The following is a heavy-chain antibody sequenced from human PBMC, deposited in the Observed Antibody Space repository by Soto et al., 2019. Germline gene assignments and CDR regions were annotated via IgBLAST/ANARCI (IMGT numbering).Heavy chain of an antibody. CDR2: IYYSGNT. J-gene: IGHJ3*01. CDR3: AREDANAFDV. V-gene: IGHV4-59*01. CDR1: GGSISSIY. Sequence: PSETLSLTCSVSGGSISSIYWSWIRQPPGKGLEWIGYIYYSGNTNYNPSLKSRVTISVDTSKNQFSLKVSSVTAADTAVYYCAREDANAFDVWGQGTMVTVSS.